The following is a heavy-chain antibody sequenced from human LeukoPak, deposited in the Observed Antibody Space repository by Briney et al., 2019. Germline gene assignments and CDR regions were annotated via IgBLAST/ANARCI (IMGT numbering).Heavy chain of an antibody. CDR1: GGSISSSSYY. V-gene: IGHV4-39*07. CDR3: ARRVAGTYYFDY. J-gene: IGHJ4*02. CDR2: IYYSGST. D-gene: IGHD6-19*01. Sequence: SETLYLTCTVSGGSISSSSYYWGWIRQPPGKGLEWIGSIYYSGSTYYNPSLKSRVTISVDTSKNQFSLKLSSVTAADTAVYYCARRVAGTYYFDYWGQGTLVTVSS.